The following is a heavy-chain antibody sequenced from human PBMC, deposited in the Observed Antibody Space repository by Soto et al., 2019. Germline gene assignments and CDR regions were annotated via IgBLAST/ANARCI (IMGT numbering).Heavy chain of an antibody. CDR1: GFEFNSYA. V-gene: IGHV3-64D*06. CDR2: IDSTGMNT. Sequence: EVHLVESAGGLVQPGGSLRLSCSASGFEFNSYAMHWVRQAPGKGLETVSLIDSTGMNTYYADSVKGRFTISRDNSENWVYLQMRSLRPDDTALYYCVKGRGYGYGSYFDSWGQGTLVTV. CDR3: VKGRGYGYGSYFDS. D-gene: IGHD5-18*01. J-gene: IGHJ4*01.